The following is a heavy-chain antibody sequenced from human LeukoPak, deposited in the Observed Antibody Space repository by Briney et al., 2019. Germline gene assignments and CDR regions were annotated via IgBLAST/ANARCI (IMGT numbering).Heavy chain of an antibody. D-gene: IGHD6-19*01. CDR3: ASTKLGYSSGWH. J-gene: IGHJ4*02. V-gene: IGHV4-39*01. CDR1: GGSISSSYS. CDR2: IYYSGST. Sequence: PSETLSLTCTVSGGSISSSYSWGWIRQPPGKGLEWIGNIYYSGSTYYNSSLKSRVTISVDTSKNQFSLKLSSVTALDTAIYYCASTKLGYSSGWHWGQGTLVTVSS.